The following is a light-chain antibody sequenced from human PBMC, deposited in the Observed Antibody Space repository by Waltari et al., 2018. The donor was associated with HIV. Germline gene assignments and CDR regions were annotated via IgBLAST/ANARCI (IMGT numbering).Light chain of an antibody. Sequence: DIQMSQSPSSLSASVGDRVTITCRASQIISTYLNWYQQKPGKAPKLLIYDASSLQSGVPSRFSGSGSGTDFTLTISRLQPEDFATYYCQQSYNTPLTFGPGTKVDIK. CDR3: QQSYNTPLT. CDR1: QIISTY. J-gene: IGKJ3*01. CDR2: DAS. V-gene: IGKV1-39*01.